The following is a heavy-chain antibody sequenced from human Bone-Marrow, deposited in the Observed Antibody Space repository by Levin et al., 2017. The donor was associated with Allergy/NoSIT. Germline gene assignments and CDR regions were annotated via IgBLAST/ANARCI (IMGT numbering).Heavy chain of an antibody. J-gene: IGHJ4*02. Sequence: GGSLRLSCAASGFTFSRYSMNWVRQAPGRGLEWVSYISRSSSTISYADSVKGRFTISRDNAKNSLYLQMNSLRDEDTSVYYCARPDCSGTSCYYFFDAWGQGTLVTVSS. V-gene: IGHV3-48*02. CDR2: ISRSSSTI. D-gene: IGHD2-2*01. CDR3: ARPDCSGTSCYYFFDA. CDR1: GFTFSRYS.